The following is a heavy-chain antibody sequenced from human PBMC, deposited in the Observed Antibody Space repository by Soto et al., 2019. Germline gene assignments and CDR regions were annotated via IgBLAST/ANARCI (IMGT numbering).Heavy chain of an antibody. Sequence: PGGSLRLSCAVSRYRFSCYRMNGVPRSTGKGLEWVSSITSSGSYIYYADSVKGRFTVSRDNGRNSLYLQMNSLRVEDTAVYYCARSGAEWHPNYFDFWGQGTLVTVSS. V-gene: IGHV3-21*01. J-gene: IGHJ4*02. CDR3: ARSGAEWHPNYFDF. CDR1: RYRFSCYR. CDR2: ITSSGSYI. D-gene: IGHD3-3*01.